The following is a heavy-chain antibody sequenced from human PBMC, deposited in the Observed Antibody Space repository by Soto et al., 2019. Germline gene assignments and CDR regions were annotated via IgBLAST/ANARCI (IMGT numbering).Heavy chain of an antibody. CDR1: GLTFSDYY. J-gene: IGHJ4*02. D-gene: IGHD3-16*01. CDR2: LSGRGGDI. V-gene: IGHV3-11*01. Sequence: QVQLVESGGGLVKPGGYLRLSCAASGLTFSDYYMSWIRQAPGKGLKLVAYLSGRGGDIPYADSVKGRFTIFGDNAKNSLYLQMNGLTAEDTAVYYWARDDDTGYAHWVKGTLVTFSS. CDR3: ARDDDTGYAH.